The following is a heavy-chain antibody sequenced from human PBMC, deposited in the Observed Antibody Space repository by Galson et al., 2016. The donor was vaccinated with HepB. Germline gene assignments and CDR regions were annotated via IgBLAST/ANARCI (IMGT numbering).Heavy chain of an antibody. CDR1: SGSFSGYY. V-gene: IGHV4-34*01. D-gene: IGHD3-10*01. Sequence: SETLSLTCAVYSGSFSGYYWTWIRQSPEKGLEWIGEVNHRGSTNYHPSLRSRVTIAIDTSKNQFSLTLNSVTAADTGVYYCARGLKGWERHGWSYSRLDHWGQGTLVTVST. CDR3: ARGLKGWERHGWSYSRLDH. CDR2: VNHRGST. J-gene: IGHJ4*02.